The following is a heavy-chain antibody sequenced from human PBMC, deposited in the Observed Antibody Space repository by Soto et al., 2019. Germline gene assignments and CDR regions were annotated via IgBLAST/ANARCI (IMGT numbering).Heavy chain of an antibody. D-gene: IGHD3-22*01. J-gene: IGHJ3*02. V-gene: IGHV1-69*13. CDR1: GGTFSSYA. CDR3: ARARREIVVVRVISGAFDI. CDR2: IIPIFGTA. Sequence: WASVKVSCKASGGTFSSYAISWVRQAPGQGLEWMGGIIPIFGTANYAQKFQGRVTITADESTSTAYMELSSLRSEDTAVYYCARARREIVVVRVISGAFDIWGQGTMVTVSS.